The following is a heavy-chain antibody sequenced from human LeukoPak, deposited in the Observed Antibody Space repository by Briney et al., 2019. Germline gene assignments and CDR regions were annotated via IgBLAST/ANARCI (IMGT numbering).Heavy chain of an antibody. CDR2: ISSSSSYI. D-gene: IGHD3-10*01. CDR1: GFTFTDYT. J-gene: IGHJ2*01. CDR3: ARDHFGQNDWYFDL. Sequence: GGSLRLSCAASGFTFTDYTMNWVRQAPGKGLEWVSSISSSSSYINYADSVKGRFTISRDNAKNSVYLQMNSLRAEDTAVYYCARDHFGQNDWYFDLWGRGTLVTVSS. V-gene: IGHV3-21*01.